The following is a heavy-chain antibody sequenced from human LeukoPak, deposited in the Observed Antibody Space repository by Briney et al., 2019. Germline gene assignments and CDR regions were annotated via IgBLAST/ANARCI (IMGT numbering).Heavy chain of an antibody. J-gene: IGHJ4*02. V-gene: IGHV5-51*01. D-gene: IGHD5-12*01. Sequence: GESLNISSMGSGYSSTNYWIGWVRQLPGSGLEWVGVSYPSDSDTRYSPSFQGQVTISADKSIDTAYLQWSSLKASDTAMYYCARQRDSGFDFDAWGQGTLVTVSS. CDR1: GYSSTNYW. CDR2: SYPSDSDT. CDR3: ARQRDSGFDFDA.